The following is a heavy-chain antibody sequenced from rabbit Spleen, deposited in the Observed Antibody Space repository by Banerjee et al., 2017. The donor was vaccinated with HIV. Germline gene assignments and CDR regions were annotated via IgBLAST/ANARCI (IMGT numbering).Heavy chain of an antibody. J-gene: IGHJ6*01. Sequence: QSLEESGGDLVKPGASLTLTCTASGFSFSSSYWICWFRQAPGKGPEWIAGIYAGSSGFTYFATWAQGRFTCSKTSSTTVTLQMTRLTAADTATYFCARDTSTSFSTYGMDLWGPGTLVTVS. CDR3: ARDTSTSFSTYGMDL. CDR1: GFSFSSSYW. CDR2: IYAGSSGFT. V-gene: IGHV1S40*01. D-gene: IGHD1-1*01.